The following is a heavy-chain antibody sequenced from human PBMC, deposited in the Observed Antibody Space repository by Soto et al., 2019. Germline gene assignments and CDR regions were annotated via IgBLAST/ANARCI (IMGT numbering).Heavy chain of an antibody. CDR2: INPSGGST. J-gene: IGHJ3*02. CDR1: GYTFTSYY. V-gene: IGHV1-46*01. Sequence: ASVKVSCKASGYTFTSYYMHWVRQAPGQGLEWMGIINPSGGSTSYAQKFQGRVTMTRATSTSTVYMELSSLRSEDTAVYYCARDRIEVAVTGAAFDIWGQGTMVTV. CDR3: ARDRIEVAVTGAAFDI. D-gene: IGHD6-19*01.